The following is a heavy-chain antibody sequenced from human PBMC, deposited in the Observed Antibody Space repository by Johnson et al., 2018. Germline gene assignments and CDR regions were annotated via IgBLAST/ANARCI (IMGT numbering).Heavy chain of an antibody. CDR2: ISSSSSTI. V-gene: IGHV3-48*01. Sequence: EVQLVESGGGLVQPGGSLRLSCAASGFTFSSYSMNWVRQAPGKGLEWVSYISSSSSTIYYADSVKGRFTISRDNAKNSLYLQMNSLRAEDTAGYYCARGSYSRSSYYSYYHYYGMDVWGQGTTVTVSS. D-gene: IGHD6-6*01. J-gene: IGHJ6*02. CDR3: ARGSYSRSSYYSYYHYYGMDV. CDR1: GFTFSSYS.